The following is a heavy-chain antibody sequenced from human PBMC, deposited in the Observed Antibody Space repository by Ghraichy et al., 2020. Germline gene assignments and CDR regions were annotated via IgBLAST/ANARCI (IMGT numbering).Heavy chain of an antibody. V-gene: IGHV4-38-2*02. CDR1: GFAVNSIYY. CDR2: ISHTGDT. Sequence: SETLSLTCSVSGFAVNSIYYWGWVRQPPGKGLEWIASISHTGDTYHRPSLRSRVTISVDTSKNHVSLRLSSVTAADTAVYFCPRRFPGGPYHAFDIWGQGTMVTVSS. CDR3: PRRFPGGPYHAFDI. J-gene: IGHJ3*02. D-gene: IGHD2-15*01.